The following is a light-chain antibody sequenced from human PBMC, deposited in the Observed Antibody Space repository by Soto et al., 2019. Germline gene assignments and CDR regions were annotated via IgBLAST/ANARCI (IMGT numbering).Light chain of an antibody. CDR3: QQYHDLPPIT. V-gene: IGKV3-15*01. J-gene: IGKJ3*01. CDR1: QTVSDD. Sequence: EIVMTHSPATLFVSPGERATLSCWASQTVSDDLAWYQQKPGQAPRLLIYGASTRATDIPARVSGGGSGTEFTLTISSLQSEDSGIYYCQQYHDLPPITCGPGT. CDR2: GAS.